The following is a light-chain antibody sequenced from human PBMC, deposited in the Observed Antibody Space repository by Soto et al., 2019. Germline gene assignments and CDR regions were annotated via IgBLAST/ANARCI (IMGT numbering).Light chain of an antibody. J-gene: IGKJ2*01. Sequence: DIQMTQSPSTLSASVGDRVTITCRASQSISSWLAWYQQKPGKATKLLIYDASSLESGVQSRFNGSGSGKEFTLTISSLQPDDFATSYCQPYNSYSSSFGQGTKLEIK. CDR3: QPYNSYSSS. CDR2: DAS. V-gene: IGKV1-5*01. CDR1: QSISSW.